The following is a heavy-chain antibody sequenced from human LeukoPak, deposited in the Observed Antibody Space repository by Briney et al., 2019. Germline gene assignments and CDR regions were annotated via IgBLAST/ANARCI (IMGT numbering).Heavy chain of an antibody. CDR1: GGSSSGYY. D-gene: IGHD6-19*01. CDR3: ARGLRQWPDY. CDR2: INHSGST. J-gene: IGHJ4*02. V-gene: IGHV4-34*01. Sequence: SETLSLTCAVYGGSSSGYYWSWIRQPPGKGLEWIGEINHSGSTNYNPSLKSRVTISVDTSKNQFSLKLSSVTAADTAVYYCARGLRQWPDYWGQGTLVTVSS.